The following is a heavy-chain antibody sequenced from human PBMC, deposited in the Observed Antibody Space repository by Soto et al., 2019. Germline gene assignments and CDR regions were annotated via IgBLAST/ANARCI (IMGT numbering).Heavy chain of an antibody. J-gene: IGHJ6*02. CDR2: ISAYNGQT. V-gene: IGHV1-18*01. CDR3: ARSGDYDFRSGDQYYYYGMDV. Sequence: GXSVKVSCKASCDTFTSYGLIWVLRSPGQELKGMGWISAYNGQTNYARKLQGRVTMTTDTSTSTAYMELRSLTSDDTAVYYCARSGDYDFRSGDQYYYYGMDVWGQGTTVTVSS. CDR1: CDTFTSYG. D-gene: IGHD3-3*01.